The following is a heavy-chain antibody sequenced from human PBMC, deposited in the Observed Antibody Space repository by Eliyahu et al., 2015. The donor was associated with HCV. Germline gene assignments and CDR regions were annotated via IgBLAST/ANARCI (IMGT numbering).Heavy chain of an antibody. CDR1: GGSISSYGYS. J-gene: IGHJ4*02. V-gene: IGHV4-30-2*01. Sequence: QLQESGSGLVKPSQTLSLTCAVSGGSISSYGYSWSWIRQPPGXGLEWIGYIYHSGKTPYNPSLKSRVTMSVDRSKNQFSLNLISVIAADTAVYYCARTDASGYYWDYWGQGILVTVSS. CDR2: IYHSGKT. D-gene: IGHD3-22*01. CDR3: ARTDASGYYWDY.